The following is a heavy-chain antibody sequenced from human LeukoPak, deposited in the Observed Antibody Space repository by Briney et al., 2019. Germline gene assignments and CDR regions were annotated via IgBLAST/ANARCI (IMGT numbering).Heavy chain of an antibody. CDR2: IYNNGTT. J-gene: IGHJ4*02. CDR1: GFSVSSNY. CDR3: ARGLWPYYDSSGYYYVY. Sequence: PGGSLRLSCAASGFSVSSNYMSWVRQAPGKGLEWVSVIYNNGTTYYADSVKGRFTISRDNSKNTLFLQMNTLRAEDTAVYYCARGLWPYYDSSGYYYVYWGQGTLVTVSS. D-gene: IGHD3-22*01. V-gene: IGHV3-66*01.